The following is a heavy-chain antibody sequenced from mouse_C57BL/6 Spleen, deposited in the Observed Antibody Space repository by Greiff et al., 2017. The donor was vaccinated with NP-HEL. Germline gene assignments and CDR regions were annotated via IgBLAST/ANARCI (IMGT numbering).Heavy chain of an antibody. J-gene: IGHJ4*01. CDR2: IDPSDSYT. CDR3: ARDGGHLYAMDY. D-gene: IGHD1-1*01. V-gene: IGHV1-69*01. Sequence: VQLQQPGAELVMPGASVKLSCKASGYTFTSYWMHWVKQRPGQGLEWIGEIDPSDSYTNYNQKFKGKSTLTVDKSSSTAYMQLSSLTSEDSAVYYCARDGGHLYAMDYWGQGTSVTVSS. CDR1: GYTFTSYW.